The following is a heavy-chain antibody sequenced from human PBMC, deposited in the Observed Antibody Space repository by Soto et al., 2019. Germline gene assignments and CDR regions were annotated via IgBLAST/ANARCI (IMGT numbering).Heavy chain of an antibody. D-gene: IGHD1-26*01. CDR3: ARGRETATGFDY. V-gene: IGHV3-30-3*01. Sequence: QVQVVESGGGVVQPGRSLKLSCVASGFTFSRYAMHWVRQAPGKELEWVAVISYDGSKKYTADSVKGRFTIFRDNSKNTLYLQMNSLRLDDTAVYYCARGRETATGFDYWGPGTLVTVSS. CDR2: ISYDGSKK. J-gene: IGHJ4*02. CDR1: GFTFSRYA.